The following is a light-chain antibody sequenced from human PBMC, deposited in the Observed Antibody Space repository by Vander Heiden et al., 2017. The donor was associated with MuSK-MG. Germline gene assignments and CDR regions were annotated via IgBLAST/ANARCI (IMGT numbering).Light chain of an antibody. CDR2: GAS. J-gene: IGKJ3*01. V-gene: IGKV3-20*01. CDR3: QQYGSYP. CDR1: QSVSSSY. Sequence: EIVLTQSPGTLSLSPGERATLSCRASQSVSSSYLAWDQQKPGQAPRLLIYGASSRATGIPDRFSGSGSGTDFTLTSSRREPEDFAVYYYQQYGSYPFGHGTKVDIK.